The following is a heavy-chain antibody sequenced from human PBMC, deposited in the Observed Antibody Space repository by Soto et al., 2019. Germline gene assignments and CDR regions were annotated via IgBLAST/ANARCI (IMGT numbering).Heavy chain of an antibody. J-gene: IGHJ4*02. CDR1: GYTFTSYG. V-gene: IGHV1-18*01. D-gene: IGHD1-1*01. Sequence: QVHLVQSGAEVKKPGASVKVSCKGSGYTFTSYGITWVRQAPGQGLEWMGWISAHKGNTDYAQKRPGRVTVTREPSTSTAYTELRSRSADDTAVYSCARGRYGDYWGQGALVTVSS. CDR2: ISAHKGNT. CDR3: ARGRYGDY.